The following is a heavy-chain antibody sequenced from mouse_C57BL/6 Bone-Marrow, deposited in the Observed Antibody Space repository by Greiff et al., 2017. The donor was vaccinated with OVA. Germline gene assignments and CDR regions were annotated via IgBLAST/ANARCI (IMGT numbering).Heavy chain of an antibody. Sequence: EVQLQQSGPELVKPGASVKISCKASGYSFTDYNMNWVKQSHGKGLEWIGVINPNYGTTSYNQKFKGKATLTVDQASSTAYMQLNSLTSEDSAVYDWAFYDVSSDRYFDVWGTGTTITVTS. J-gene: IGHJ1*03. CDR1: GYSFTDYN. D-gene: IGHD1-1*01. V-gene: IGHV1-39*01. CDR2: INPNYGTT. CDR3: AFYDVSSDRYFDV.